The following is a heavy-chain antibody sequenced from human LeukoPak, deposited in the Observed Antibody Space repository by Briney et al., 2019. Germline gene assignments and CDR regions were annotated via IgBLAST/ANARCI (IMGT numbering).Heavy chain of an antibody. V-gene: IGHV4-39*01. CDR3: ASQVGRLRYFAWLDDAFDI. D-gene: IGHD3-9*01. CDR1: GVSISSSSYY. Sequence: SETLSLTCTVSGVSISSSSYYWGWLRQPPGKGLEWNGSSYYSGSTYYNPSLKSRITISSDTTKNQFSLKLTSVTAADTAVYYGASQVGRLRYFAWLDDAFDIWSQGTMVTVSS. J-gene: IGHJ3*02. CDR2: SYYSGST.